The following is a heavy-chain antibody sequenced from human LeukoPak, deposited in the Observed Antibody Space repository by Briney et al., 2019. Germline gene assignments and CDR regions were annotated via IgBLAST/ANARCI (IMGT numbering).Heavy chain of an antibody. J-gene: IGHJ3*02. V-gene: IGHV1-8*01. D-gene: IGHD3-22*01. CDR1: GYTFSEYD. CDR2: MNPNSGNT. CDR3: ARGAITMIVVVIRDDAFDI. Sequence: ASVKVSCKASGYTFSEYDINWVRQATGQGLEWMGWMNPNSGNTGYAQKFQGRVTMTRNTSISTAYMELSSLRSEDTAVYYCARGAITMIVVVIRDDAFDIWGQGTMVTVSS.